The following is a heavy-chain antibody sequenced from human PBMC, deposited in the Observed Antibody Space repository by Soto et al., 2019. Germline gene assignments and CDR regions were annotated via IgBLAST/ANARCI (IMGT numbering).Heavy chain of an antibody. Sequence: QVQLQESGPGLVKPSGTLSLTCAVSGDSISSRNWWNWVRQSPGKGVEWIGEIYNSESTNYNPALESRVTISVDKSKHQFSLRLSAVTAADTDIYYGAKYTVTALFDCWGQGTLVTVSS. V-gene: IGHV4-4*02. J-gene: IGHJ4*02. CDR2: IYNSEST. CDR3: AKYTVTALFDC. CDR1: GDSISSRNW. D-gene: IGHD4-17*01.